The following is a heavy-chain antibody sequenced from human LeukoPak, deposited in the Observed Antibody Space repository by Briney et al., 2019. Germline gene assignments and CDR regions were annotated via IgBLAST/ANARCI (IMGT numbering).Heavy chain of an antibody. CDR2: ISYDGSNK. CDR3: ARFASIAGDY. CDR1: GFTFSSYA. D-gene: IGHD6-6*01. Sequence: GGSLRLSCAASGFTFSSYAMHWVRHAPGKGLEWVAVISYDGSNKYYADSVKGRFTISRDNSKNTLYLQMNSLRAEDTAVYYCARFASIAGDYWGQGTLVTVSS. J-gene: IGHJ4*02. V-gene: IGHV3-30*04.